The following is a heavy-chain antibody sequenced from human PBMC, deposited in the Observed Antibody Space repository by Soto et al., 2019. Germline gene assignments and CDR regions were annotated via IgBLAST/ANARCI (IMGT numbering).Heavy chain of an antibody. J-gene: IGHJ4*02. CDR2: INPNTGGT. CDR1: GYTFTAYY. CDR3: ARDRPPDY. V-gene: IGHV1-2*02. Sequence: QVQLVQSGAEVKKPGASVKVSCQASGYTFTAYYVHWVRQAPGQGLEWMGWINPNTGGTTYAQKFQGRATMTRDTSISTAYMELSSLRSDDTALYYCARDRPPDYWGQGTLVTVSS.